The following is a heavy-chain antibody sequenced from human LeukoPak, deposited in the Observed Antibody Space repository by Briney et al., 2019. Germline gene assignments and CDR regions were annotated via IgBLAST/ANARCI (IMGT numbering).Heavy chain of an antibody. J-gene: IGHJ4*02. V-gene: IGHV3-15*01. CDR1: GLIVSNAW. CDR2: IKRKTDGGTT. CDR3: AKAFYCSGGSCYGTIDVDYFDY. Sequence: GGSLRLSCAASGLIVSNAWMHWIRQAPGKGLEWVGRIKRKTDGGTTDYAAPVKGRFTISRDNSKNTLYLQMNSLRAEDTALYYCAKAFYCSGGSCYGTIDVDYFDYWGQGTLVTVSS. D-gene: IGHD2-15*01.